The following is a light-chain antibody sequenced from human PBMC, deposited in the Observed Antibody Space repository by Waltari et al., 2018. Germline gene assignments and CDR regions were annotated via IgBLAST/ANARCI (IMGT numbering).Light chain of an antibody. CDR3: AAWDDSLSGPV. J-gene: IGLJ3*02. CDR2: RNN. Sequence: QSVLTHPPSASGTPGQRVTISCSGSSSNIGSNYVYWYQQLPGTAPKLLIYRNNQRPSGVPDRFSGSKSGTSASLALSGLRSEDEADYYCAAWDDSLSGPVFGGGTKLTVL. CDR1: SSNIGSNY. V-gene: IGLV1-47*01.